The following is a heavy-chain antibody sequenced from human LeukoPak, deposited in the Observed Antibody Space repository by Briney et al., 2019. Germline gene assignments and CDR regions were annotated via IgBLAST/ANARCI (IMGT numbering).Heavy chain of an antibody. Sequence: GGSLRLSCAASGFTFNNYALTWVRQTPGKGLECVSAISGDGVSPYYADSVRGRFTISRDNSKNTLYLQMNSLRAEDTAVYYCARSGYSYGGDAFDIWGQGTMVTVSS. J-gene: IGHJ3*02. V-gene: IGHV3-23*01. D-gene: IGHD5-18*01. CDR1: GFTFNNYA. CDR2: ISGDGVSP. CDR3: ARSGYSYGGDAFDI.